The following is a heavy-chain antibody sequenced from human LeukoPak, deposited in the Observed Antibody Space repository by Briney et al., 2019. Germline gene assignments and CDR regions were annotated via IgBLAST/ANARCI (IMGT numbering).Heavy chain of an antibody. V-gene: IGHV4-30-4*02. CDR3: ARGAHYFDY. CDR2: IYDSGST. J-gene: IGHJ4*02. Sequence: SETLSLTCTVSGASIRSGDYYWSWIRQPPGKGLEWIGYIYDSGSTYYNPSLKSRITISVDTSKNQFSLKLTSVTAADTAVYYCARGAHYFDYWGQGALVTVSS. CDR1: GASIRSGDYY.